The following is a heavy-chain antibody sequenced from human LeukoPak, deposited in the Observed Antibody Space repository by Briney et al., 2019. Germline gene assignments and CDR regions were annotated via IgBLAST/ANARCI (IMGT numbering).Heavy chain of an antibody. J-gene: IGHJ4*02. CDR2: IYPGDSDT. CDR3: ARQEIFGVVTPFDY. V-gene: IGHV5-51*01. CDR1: GYSFTNYW. D-gene: IGHD3-3*01. Sequence: GESLKISCKGSGYSFTNYWIGWVRQMPGRGLEWMGIIYPGDSDTRYSPSFQGQVIISADKSISTAYLQWSSLKASDTAMYYCARQEIFGVVTPFDYWGQGTLVTVSS.